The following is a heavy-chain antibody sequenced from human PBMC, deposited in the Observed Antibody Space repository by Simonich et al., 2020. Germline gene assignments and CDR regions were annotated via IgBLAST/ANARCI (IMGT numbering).Heavy chain of an antibody. CDR3: ARGIVGASGAFDI. Sequence: EVQLVESGGGLVKPGGSLRLSCAASGFTFSSYSMNWVRQAQGKGLEWVYSISSSSSYIYYADSGKGRFTISRDNAKNSLYLQMNSLRAEDTAVYYCARGIVGASGAFDIWGQGTMVTVSS. CDR2: ISSSSSYI. CDR1: GFTFSSYS. V-gene: IGHV3-21*01. D-gene: IGHD1-26*01. J-gene: IGHJ3*02.